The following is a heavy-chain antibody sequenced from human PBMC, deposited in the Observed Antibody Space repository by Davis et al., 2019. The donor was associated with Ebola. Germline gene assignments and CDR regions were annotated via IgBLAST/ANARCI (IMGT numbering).Heavy chain of an antibody. CDR1: GFTFSSYA. D-gene: IGHD3-10*01. V-gene: IGHV3-23*01. CDR3: APRRGVGSSPDYYFRS. CDR2: IGGSGSIT. J-gene: IGHJ4*01. Sequence: PGGSLRLSCAASGFTFSSYAMNWVRQAPGKGLEWVSSIGGSGSITYYSDSVKGRFTISRDNSENTLYLQMNSLRTEDTAVYYCAPRRGVGSSPDYYFRSWGQGTLVTVSS.